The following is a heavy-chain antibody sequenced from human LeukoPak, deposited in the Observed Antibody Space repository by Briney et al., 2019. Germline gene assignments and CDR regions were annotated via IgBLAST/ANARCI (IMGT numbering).Heavy chain of an antibody. D-gene: IGHD3-22*01. Sequence: SETLSLTCAVYGGSFSGYYWSWIRQPPGKGLEWIGEINHSGSTNYNPSLKSRVTISVDTSKNQFSLKLSSVTAADTAVYYCARAIVVVMRYNWFDPWGQGTLVTVSS. J-gene: IGHJ5*02. CDR1: GGSFSGYY. CDR3: ARAIVVVMRYNWFDP. V-gene: IGHV4-34*01. CDR2: INHSGST.